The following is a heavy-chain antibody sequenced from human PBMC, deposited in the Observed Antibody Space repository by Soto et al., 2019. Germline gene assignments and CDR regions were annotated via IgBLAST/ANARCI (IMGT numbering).Heavy chain of an antibody. CDR2: MNPNSGNT. CDR1: GYTFTSYD. Sequence: QVQLVQSGAEVKKPGASVKVSCKASGYTFTSYDINWVRQATGQGLEWMGWMNPNSGNTGYAQKYPGRVTMTSNTYIRKIYMELSSLRSEDTAVYCGAREKSYCGMDVWGQGTTVTVSS. V-gene: IGHV1-8*01. CDR3: AREKSYCGMDV. J-gene: IGHJ6*02.